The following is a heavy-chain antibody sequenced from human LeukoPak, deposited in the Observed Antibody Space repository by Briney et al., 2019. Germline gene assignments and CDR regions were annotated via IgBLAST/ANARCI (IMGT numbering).Heavy chain of an antibody. V-gene: IGHV4-59*01. CDR1: GGSISNYY. Sequence: SETLSLTCTVSGGSISNYYWTWIRQPPGKGLEWIGYISYSGSTKDNPSLKSRVTISIDTSKNQFSLKLSSVTAADTAVYYCARVHYFDSSGYYSSTYYYYMDVWGKGTTVTVSS. CDR2: ISYSGST. CDR3: ARVHYFDSSGYYSSTYYYYMDV. J-gene: IGHJ6*03. D-gene: IGHD3-22*01.